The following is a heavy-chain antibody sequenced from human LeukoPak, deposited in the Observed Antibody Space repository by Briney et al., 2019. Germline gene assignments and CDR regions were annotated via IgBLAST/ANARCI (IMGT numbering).Heavy chain of an antibody. D-gene: IGHD2-15*01. V-gene: IGHV4-39*07. CDR3: ARVAAGTYWYYAMDV. CDR1: GGSISSSSYY. J-gene: IGHJ6*02. Sequence: TSETLSLTCTVSGGSISSSSYYWGWIRQPPGKGLAWIGSISYTGSTYYNPSLQSRVTISADMSKNHLSVKLSSVTAADTAVYYCARVAAGTYWYYAMDVWGQGTTVTVSS. CDR2: ISYTGST.